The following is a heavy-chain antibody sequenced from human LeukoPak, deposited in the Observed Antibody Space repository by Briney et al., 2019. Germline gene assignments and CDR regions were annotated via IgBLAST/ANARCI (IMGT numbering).Heavy chain of an antibody. CDR1: GYSISSGYY. D-gene: IGHD3-10*01. CDR2: IHHSGNT. CDR3: ARSYYCGSGIRGVFDF. J-gene: IGHJ4*02. V-gene: IGHV4-38-2*01. Sequence: SETLSLTCAVSGYSISSGYYWGWFRPPPGKGLEWIGSIHHSGNTYYNPSLKSRLTISVDAPKNQFSLKLTSVTAADTAVYYCARSYYCGSGIRGVFDFWGQGTLVTVSS.